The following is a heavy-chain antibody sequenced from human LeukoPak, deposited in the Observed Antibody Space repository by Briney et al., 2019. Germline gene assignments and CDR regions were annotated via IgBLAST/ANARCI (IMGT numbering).Heavy chain of an antibody. D-gene: IGHD1-1*01. CDR2: ISSSSYI. V-gene: IGHV3-21*01. CDR3: AKSSAGITWFDP. CDR1: GFTFSSYS. Sequence: PGGSLRLSCEVSGFTFSSYSMTWVRQAPGKGLEWVSSISSSSYIYYADSVKGRFTISRDNSKNTLYLQMDSLRSDDTAVYYCAKSSAGITWFDPWGQGTLVTVSS. J-gene: IGHJ5*02.